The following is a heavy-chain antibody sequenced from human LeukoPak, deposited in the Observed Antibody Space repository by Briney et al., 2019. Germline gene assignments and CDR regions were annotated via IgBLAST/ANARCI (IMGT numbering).Heavy chain of an antibody. CDR2: THYSGAT. D-gene: IGHD2-21*02. V-gene: IGHV4-59*01. CDR3: ASGYCGGACQLGGVDM. Sequence: SETLSLTCTVSGGSISSYYWSWLRQPPGKGLEYISYTHYSGATNYNPSLKSRVTISLDTSGNQFSLKLSSVTAADTAVYYCASGYCGGACQLGGVDMWGQGTMVTVSS. CDR1: GGSISSYY. J-gene: IGHJ3*02.